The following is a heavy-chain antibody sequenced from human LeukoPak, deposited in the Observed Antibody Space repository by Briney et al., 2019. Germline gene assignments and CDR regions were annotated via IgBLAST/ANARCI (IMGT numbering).Heavy chain of an antibody. CDR3: AKGGKWDVTPFDY. D-gene: IGHD1-26*01. V-gene: IGHV3-23*01. Sequence: GGSLRLSCDASGFTFSSYAMSWVRQVPGKGLEWVSVISGSGSNTYYADSVRGRFTISRDNSKNTLYLQVNSLRAEDTAVYYCAKGGKWDVTPFDYWGQGTLVTVSS. CDR1: GFTFSSYA. J-gene: IGHJ4*02. CDR2: ISGSGSNT.